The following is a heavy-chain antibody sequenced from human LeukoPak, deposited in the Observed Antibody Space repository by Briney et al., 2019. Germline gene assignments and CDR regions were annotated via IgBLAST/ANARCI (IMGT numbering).Heavy chain of an antibody. Sequence: SETLSLTCTVSGGSISSYYWSWIRQPPGKGLEWIGYIYYSGSTNYNPSLKSRVTISVDTSKNQFSLKLSSVTAADTAVYYCARDGGLADHFDYWGQGTLVTVSS. D-gene: IGHD3-22*01. V-gene: IGHV4-59*12. CDR3: ARDGGLADHFDY. CDR2: IYYSGST. J-gene: IGHJ4*02. CDR1: GGSISSYY.